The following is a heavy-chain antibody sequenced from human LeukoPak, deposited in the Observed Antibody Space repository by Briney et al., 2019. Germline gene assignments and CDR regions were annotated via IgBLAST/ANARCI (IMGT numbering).Heavy chain of an antibody. Sequence: PSETLSLTCAVSGYSISGGYYWGWIRQPPGKGLEWIGSIYHSGSTYYNPSLKSRVTISVDTSKNQFSLKLSSVTAADTAVYYCARPGRYCSSTSCFKDAFDIWGQGTMVTVS. D-gene: IGHD2-2*01. V-gene: IGHV4-38-2*01. CDR2: IYHSGST. CDR3: ARPGRYCSSTSCFKDAFDI. J-gene: IGHJ3*02. CDR1: GYSISGGYY.